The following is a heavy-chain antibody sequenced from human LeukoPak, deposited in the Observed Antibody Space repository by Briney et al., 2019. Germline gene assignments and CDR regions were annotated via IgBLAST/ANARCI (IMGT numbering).Heavy chain of an antibody. V-gene: IGHV1-18*01. CDR2: ISAYNGNT. CDR3: ARGEYSSSSEKQGDY. Sequence: ASVKVSCKASGYTFTSYGISWVRQAPGQGLEWMGWISAYNGNTNYAQKLQGRVTMTTDTSTSTAYMELRSLRSDDTAVYYCARGEYSSSSEKQGDYWGQGTLVTVSS. D-gene: IGHD6-6*01. J-gene: IGHJ4*02. CDR1: GYTFTSYG.